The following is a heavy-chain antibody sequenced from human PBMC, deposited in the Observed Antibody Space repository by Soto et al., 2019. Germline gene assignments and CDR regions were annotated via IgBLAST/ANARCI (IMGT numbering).Heavy chain of an antibody. J-gene: IGHJ4*02. CDR1: GGSIGSGGYY. Sequence: TLSLTCTVSGGSIGSGGYYWSWIRQHPGKGLEWIGYIYYSGISYYNPSLKSRVTISVDTSKNQFSLKLSSVTAADTAVYYCARSPGYYFDYWGQGTLVTGSS. V-gene: IGHV4-31*03. CDR2: IYYSGIS. CDR3: ARSPGYYFDY.